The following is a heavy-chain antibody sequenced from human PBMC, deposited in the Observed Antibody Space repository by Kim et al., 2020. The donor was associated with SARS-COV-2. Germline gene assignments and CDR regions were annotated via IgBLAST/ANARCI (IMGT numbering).Heavy chain of an antibody. CDR1: GFTFSSYG. CDR2: ISYDGSNK. J-gene: IGHJ4*02. CDR3: AKDIWLDH. V-gene: IGHV3-30*18. Sequence: GGSLRLSCAASGFTFSSYGMHWVRQAPGKGLEWVAVISYDGSNKYYADSVKGRFTISRDNSKNTLYLQMNSLRAEDTAVYYCAKDIWLDHWGQGTLVTVSS.